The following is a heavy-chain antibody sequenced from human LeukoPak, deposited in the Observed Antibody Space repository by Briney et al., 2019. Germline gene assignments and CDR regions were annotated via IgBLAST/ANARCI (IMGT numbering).Heavy chain of an antibody. V-gene: IGHV3-21*01. D-gene: IGHD2-2*01. Sequence: PGGSLRLSCAASGFTFSTYWMGWVRQAPGKGLEWVSSITFCSTYIYYADSVKGRFTISRDNAKNSLYLQLNSLRAEDTAVYYCARAVGHCSTTSCYAWLDPWGQGTLVTVSS. J-gene: IGHJ5*02. CDR1: GFTFSTYW. CDR3: ARAVGHCSTTSCYAWLDP. CDR2: ITFCSTYI.